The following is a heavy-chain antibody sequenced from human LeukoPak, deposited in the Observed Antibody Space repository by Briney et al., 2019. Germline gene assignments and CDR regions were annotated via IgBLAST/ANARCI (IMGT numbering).Heavy chain of an antibody. D-gene: IGHD5-24*01. V-gene: IGHV3-7*01. CDR2: IRQDGSDK. CDR1: GFTFNTYW. J-gene: IGHJ3*01. CDR3: ARDLLNRDGYDL. Sequence: GGSLRLSCAASGFTFNTYWMSWVRQAPGKGLEWVANIRQDGSDKYYVDPVKGRFTISRDNAKRSVSLQMNSLRGEDSAIYYCARDLLNRDGYDLWGPGTTVIVSS.